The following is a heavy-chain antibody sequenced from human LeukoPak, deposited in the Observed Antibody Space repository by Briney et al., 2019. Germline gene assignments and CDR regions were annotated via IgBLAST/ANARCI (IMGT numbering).Heavy chain of an antibody. J-gene: IGHJ4*02. Sequence: PGRSLRLSCTASGFPFGDYAMSWFRQAPGKGLEWVGFIRSKAFGGTAEYAASVKGRFTISRDDSTSIAYLQMNSLKPEDTAVYYCTRDGSGSYYHPPFDYWGQGTLVTVSS. CDR2: IRSKAFGGTA. CDR1: GFPFGDYA. V-gene: IGHV3-49*03. CDR3: TRDGSGSYYHPPFDY. D-gene: IGHD3-10*01.